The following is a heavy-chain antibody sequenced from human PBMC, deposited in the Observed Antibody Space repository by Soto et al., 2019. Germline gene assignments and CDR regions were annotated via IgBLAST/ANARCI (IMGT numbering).Heavy chain of an antibody. CDR1: GFTFSSYA. J-gene: IGHJ4*02. D-gene: IGHD3-10*01. CDR3: ARDAIYTANSLGLWFGELLSPSFDY. CDR2: ISYDGSNK. V-gene: IGHV3-30-3*01. Sequence: GGSLRLSCAASGFTFSSYAMHWVRQAPGKGLEWVAVISYDGSNKYYADSVKGRFTISRDNSKNTLYLQMNSLRAEDTAVYYCARDAIYTANSLGLWFGELLSPSFDYWGQGTLVTVSS.